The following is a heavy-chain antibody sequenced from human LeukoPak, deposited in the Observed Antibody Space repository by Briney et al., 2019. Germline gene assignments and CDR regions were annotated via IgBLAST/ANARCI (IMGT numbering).Heavy chain of an antibody. CDR1: GGSISSSSYY. CDR3: ARRIAAAGLYFDY. Sequence: SETLSLTCTVSGGSISSSSYYWGWIRQPPGKGLEWIGSIYYSGSTYYNPSLKSRVTISVDTSKNQFSLKLSSVTAADTAVYYCARRIAAAGLYFDYWGQGTLVTVSS. CDR2: IYYSGST. V-gene: IGHV4-39*07. D-gene: IGHD6-13*01. J-gene: IGHJ4*02.